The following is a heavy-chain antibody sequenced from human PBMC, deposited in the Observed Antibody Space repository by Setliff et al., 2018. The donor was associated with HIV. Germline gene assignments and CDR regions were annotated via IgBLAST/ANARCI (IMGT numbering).Heavy chain of an antibody. CDR3: ARGVSVVTYISGWYDRYYLDS. CDR2: IYSTGHT. J-gene: IGHJ4*02. D-gene: IGHD6-19*01. CDR1: GGSISSHY. V-gene: IGHV4-59*04. Sequence: PSETLSLTCTVSGGSISSHYWSWIRQSPGKGLEWIGSIYSTGHTYYNPSHKSRLTMSVHTAKNRFSLKLISVTAADTAVYYCARGVSVVTYISGWYDRYYLDSWGQGTLVTVSS.